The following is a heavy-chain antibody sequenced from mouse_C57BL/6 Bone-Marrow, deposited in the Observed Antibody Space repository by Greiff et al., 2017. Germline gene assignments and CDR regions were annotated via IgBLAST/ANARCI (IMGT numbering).Heavy chain of an antibody. J-gene: IGHJ2*01. CDR1: GYTFTSYW. Sequence: QVQLQQPGAELVKPGASVKLSCKASGYTFTSYWMHWVKQRPGQGLEWIGMIHPNSGSTNYNEKFKSKATLTVDKPSSTAYMQLSSLTSEDSAVYYCARAHYYGSSYGYFDYWGQGTTLTVSS. CDR3: ARAHYYGSSYGYFDY. D-gene: IGHD1-1*01. CDR2: IHPNSGST. V-gene: IGHV1-64*01.